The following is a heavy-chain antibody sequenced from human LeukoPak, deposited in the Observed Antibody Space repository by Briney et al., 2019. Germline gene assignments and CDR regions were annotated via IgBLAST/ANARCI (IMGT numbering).Heavy chain of an antibody. D-gene: IGHD5-24*01. CDR1: GFTFSSYW. Sequence: PGGSLRLSCAASGFTFSSYWMSWVRQAPGKGLEWVANIKQDGNEKYYVDSVKGRFTISRDNAKNSLYLEMNSLRAEDTAIYFCARGLQWRWLQSYFDFWGQGTLVTVSS. CDR2: IKQDGNEK. J-gene: IGHJ4*02. V-gene: IGHV3-7*03. CDR3: ARGLQWRWLQSYFDF.